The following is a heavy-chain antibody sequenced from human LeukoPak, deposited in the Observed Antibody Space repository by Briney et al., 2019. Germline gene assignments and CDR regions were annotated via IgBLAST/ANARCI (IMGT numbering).Heavy chain of an antibody. D-gene: IGHD1-14*01. CDR1: GITLSNYG. Sequence: GGSLRLSCAVSGITLSNYGMSWVRQAPGKGLEWVSAISGSGGSTYYADSVKGRFTISRDNSKNTLYLQMNSLRAEDTAVYYCAKELTELTSRYFDLWGRGTLVTVSS. CDR3: AKELTELTSRYFDL. CDR2: ISGSGGST. V-gene: IGHV3-23*01. J-gene: IGHJ2*01.